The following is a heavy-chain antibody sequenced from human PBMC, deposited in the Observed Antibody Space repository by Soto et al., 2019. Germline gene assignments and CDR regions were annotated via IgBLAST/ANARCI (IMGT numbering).Heavy chain of an antibody. CDR1: GVTFSNYA. D-gene: IGHD3-22*01. CDR3: ANYYDSSGYPYGFFQ. J-gene: IGHJ1*01. Sequence: GGSLRLSCAASGVTFSNYAMSWVRQAPGKGLEWVSSIGGRGDNTYYADSVEGRFTISRDISKNAVYLQMNSLRVDDTAVYYCANYYDSSGYPYGFFQ. CDR2: IGGRGDNT. V-gene: IGHV3-23*01.